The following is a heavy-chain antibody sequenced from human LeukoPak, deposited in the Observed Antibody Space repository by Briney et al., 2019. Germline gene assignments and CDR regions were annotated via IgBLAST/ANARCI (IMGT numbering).Heavy chain of an antibody. J-gene: IGHJ4*02. V-gene: IGHV3-23*01. Sequence: PGGSLRLSCAASGFTFSNYAMSWVRQAPGKGLEWVSAISGSGGSTYYADSVKGRFTISRDNSKNTLYLQMNSLRPEDTAVYYCARVPSSGQWLAFDCWGQGTLVTVSS. CDR2: ISGSGGST. D-gene: IGHD6-19*01. CDR3: ARVPSSGQWLAFDC. CDR1: GFTFSNYA.